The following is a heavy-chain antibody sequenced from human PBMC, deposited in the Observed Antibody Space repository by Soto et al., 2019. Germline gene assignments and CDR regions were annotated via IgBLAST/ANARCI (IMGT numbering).Heavy chain of an antibody. J-gene: IGHJ6*02. D-gene: IGHD3-9*01. CDR1: GGSISRSSYY. CDR3: ARHGRYYDILTGYYSFGMDV. V-gene: IGHV4-39*01. CDR2: VYYSGST. Sequence: SDTLTLTYTASGGSISRSSYYWRWMRLPPGKRLLWIGSVYYSGSTYYNSSLKSRVTISVDTSKNQFSLKLSSVTAADTALYYCARHGRYYDILTGYYSFGMDVWGQGTTVS.